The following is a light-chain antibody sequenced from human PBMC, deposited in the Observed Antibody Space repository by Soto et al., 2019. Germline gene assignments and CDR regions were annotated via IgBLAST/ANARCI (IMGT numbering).Light chain of an antibody. CDR3: QESYSTPIT. CDR2: AAS. V-gene: IGKV1-39*01. CDR1: QSISSY. J-gene: IGKJ5*01. Sequence: DIQMTQSPSSLSASVGARFPITGRASQSISSYLNWYQQKPGKAPKLLIYAASSLQSGVPSRFSGSGSGTDFTLTISSLQPEDFATYYCQESYSTPITFGEGTRLEIK.